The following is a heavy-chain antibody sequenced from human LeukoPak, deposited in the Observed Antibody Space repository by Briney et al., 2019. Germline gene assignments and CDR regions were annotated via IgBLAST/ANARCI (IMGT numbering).Heavy chain of an antibody. J-gene: IGHJ6*02. CDR1: GFSISNYA. CDR2: IGGSGGST. D-gene: IGHD3-3*01. Sequence: PGGSLRLSCAASGFSISNYAMSWVRQAPGKGLEWVSTIGGSGGSTYYADSVKGRFTISRDNSKNTLYLQMNGLRAEDTAVYYCARDSDPPSYYDFWSGPGRGMDVWGQGTTVTVSS. CDR3: ARDSDPPSYYDFWSGPGRGMDV. V-gene: IGHV3-23*01.